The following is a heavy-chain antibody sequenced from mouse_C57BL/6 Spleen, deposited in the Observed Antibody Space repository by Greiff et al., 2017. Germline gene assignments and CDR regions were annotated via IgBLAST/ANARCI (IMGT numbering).Heavy chain of an antibody. J-gene: IGHJ4*01. CDR3: ARLPYDYYAMDY. V-gene: IGHV1-82*01. CDR1: GYAFSSSW. CDR2: IYPGDGDT. Sequence: VQVVESGPELVKPGASVKISCKASGYAFSSSWMNWVKQRPGKGLEWIGRIYPGDGDTNYNGKFKGKATLTADKSSSTAYMQLSSLTSEDSAVYFCARLPYDYYAMDYWGQGTSVTVSS.